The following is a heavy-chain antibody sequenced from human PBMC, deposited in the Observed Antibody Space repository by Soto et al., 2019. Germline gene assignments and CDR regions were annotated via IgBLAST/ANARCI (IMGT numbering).Heavy chain of an antibody. Sequence: PSETLSLTCAVYGGSFGGYSWTWIRQSPRKGLEWIGHINHSGSTYYNPSLKSRVTISVVTSKNQFSLKLSSVTAADTAVYYCASPKTPAAVDIWGQGTLVTVSS. D-gene: IGHD6-13*01. CDR2: INHSGST. V-gene: IGHV4-34*01. CDR1: GGSFGGYS. J-gene: IGHJ4*02. CDR3: ASPKTPAAVDI.